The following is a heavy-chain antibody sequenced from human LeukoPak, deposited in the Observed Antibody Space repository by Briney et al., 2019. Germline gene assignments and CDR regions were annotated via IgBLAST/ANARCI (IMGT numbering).Heavy chain of an antibody. V-gene: IGHV3-21*01. J-gene: IGHJ3*02. CDR2: ISSSSSYI. Sequence: GGSLRLSCAAPGFTFSSYSMNWVRQAPGKGLEWVSSISSSSSYIYYADSVKGRFTISRDNSKNTLHLQMNGLRAEDTAVYYCARDPLDISRWANAFDIWGQGTTVIVSS. CDR3: ARDPLDISRWANAFDI. D-gene: IGHD5-12*01. CDR1: GFTFSSYS.